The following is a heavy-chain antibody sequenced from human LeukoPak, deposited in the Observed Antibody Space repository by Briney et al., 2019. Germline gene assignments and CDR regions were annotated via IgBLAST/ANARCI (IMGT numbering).Heavy chain of an antibody. CDR3: ARAGGYSYGNYYFDY. D-gene: IGHD5-18*01. V-gene: IGHV3-33*01. J-gene: IGHJ4*02. CDR2: IWYGGSNK. Sequence: GRSLRLSCAASGFTFSSYGMHWVRQAPGKGLEWVAVIWYGGSNKYYADFVKGRFTISRDNSKNTLYLQMNSLRAEDTAVYYCARAGGYSYGNYYFDYWGQGTLVTVSS. CDR1: GFTFSSYG.